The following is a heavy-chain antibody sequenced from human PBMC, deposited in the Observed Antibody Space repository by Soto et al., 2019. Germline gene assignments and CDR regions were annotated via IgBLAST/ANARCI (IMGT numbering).Heavy chain of an antibody. Sequence: GGSLRLSCTASGFTFGDYAMSWFRQAPGKGLEWVGFIRSKAYGGTTEYAASVKGGFTISRDDSKSIAYLQMNSLKTEDTAVYYCTRGNSGWYWVPLRVDYWGQGTLVTVSS. J-gene: IGHJ4*02. V-gene: IGHV3-49*03. CDR3: TRGNSGWYWVPLRVDY. D-gene: IGHD6-19*01. CDR1: GFTFGDYA. CDR2: IRSKAYGGTT.